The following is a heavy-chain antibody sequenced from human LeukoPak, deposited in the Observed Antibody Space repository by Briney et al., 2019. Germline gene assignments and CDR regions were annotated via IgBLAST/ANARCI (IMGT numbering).Heavy chain of an antibody. CDR2: MSPNSGNT. D-gene: IGHD4-23*01. J-gene: IGHJ4*02. CDR3: ARGTTVVTPVDY. Sequence: ASVKVSCKASGYTFTSYDINWVRQATGQGLEWMGWMSPNSGNTGYAQKFQGRVTMTRNTSISTAYMELSSLRSEDTAVYYCARGTTVVTPVDYWGQGTLVTVSS. CDR1: GYTFTSYD. V-gene: IGHV1-8*01.